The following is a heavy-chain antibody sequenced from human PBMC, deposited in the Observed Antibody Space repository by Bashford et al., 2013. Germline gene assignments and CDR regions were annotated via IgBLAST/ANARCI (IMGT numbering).Heavy chain of an antibody. Sequence: SVKVSCEASGFSFSKYAVQWVRQARGQRLEWIGWIVLGTGDINYAQQFQGRVSMTRDTSTRTVYMELNSLRSGDTAVYYCVADDNDDSRFLVNWGQGTLVTVSS. V-gene: IGHV1-58*01. CDR1: GFSFSKYA. CDR2: IVLGTGDI. D-gene: IGHD2/OR15-2a*01. CDR3: VADDNDDSRFLVN. J-gene: IGHJ4*02.